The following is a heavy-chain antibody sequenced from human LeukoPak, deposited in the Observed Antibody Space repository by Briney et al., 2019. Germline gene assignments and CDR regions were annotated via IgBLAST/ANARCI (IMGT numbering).Heavy chain of an antibody. CDR3: ARDYGGRLYYFDY. V-gene: IGHV3-48*01. D-gene: IGHD4-23*01. Sequence: GGSLRLSCAASGFTFSSYSMNWVRQAPGKGLEWVSYISSSSSTIYYADSVKGRFTISRDNAKNSLYLQMNSLRAEDTAVYYCARDYGGRLYYFDYWGQGTLVTVSS. J-gene: IGHJ4*02. CDR1: GFTFSSYS. CDR2: ISSSSSTI.